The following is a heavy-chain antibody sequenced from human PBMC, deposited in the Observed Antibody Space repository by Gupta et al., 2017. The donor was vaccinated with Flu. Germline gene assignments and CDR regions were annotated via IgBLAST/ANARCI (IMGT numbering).Heavy chain of an antibody. Sequence: GLEWVAGISWTSGTTGYADSVKGRFIISRDNAKSSLYLQMKTLRLEDTALYYCARSVRSPKSFHYFYYYMDVWGKGTTVIVSS. D-gene: IGHD2-15*01. J-gene: IGHJ6*03. CDR3: ARSVRSPKSFHYFYYYMDV. V-gene: IGHV3-9*01. CDR2: ISWTSGTT.